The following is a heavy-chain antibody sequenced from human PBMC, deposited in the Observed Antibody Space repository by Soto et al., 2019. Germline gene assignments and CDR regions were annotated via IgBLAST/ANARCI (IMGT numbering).Heavy chain of an antibody. Sequence: GGSLILSCVAAGFALSRYSMNWVRQAPGKGLEWVSYISRSSSTIYYADSVKGRFTISRDNAENSLYLQMNSLRAEDTAVYYCASGDYDILTGYLFDYWGQGPLVTVS. J-gene: IGHJ4*02. CDR3: ASGDYDILTGYLFDY. CDR1: GFALSRYS. D-gene: IGHD3-9*01. V-gene: IGHV3-48*01. CDR2: ISRSSSTI.